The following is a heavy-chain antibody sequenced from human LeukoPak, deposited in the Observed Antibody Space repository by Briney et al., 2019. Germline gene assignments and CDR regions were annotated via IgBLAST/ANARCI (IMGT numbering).Heavy chain of an antibody. V-gene: IGHV3-7*03. CDR2: IKQDGSEK. D-gene: IGHD1-26*01. CDR1: GFTFSYYY. CDR3: ARGDRVGVTTGHFDY. Sequence: GGSLRLSCAASGFTFSYYYMSGVRQAPGKGLEWVANIKQDGSEKYYMDSVKGRFTISRDNAKNSLFLQMNSLRAEDTAVYYCARGDRVGVTTGHFDYWGQGTLVTVSS. J-gene: IGHJ4*02.